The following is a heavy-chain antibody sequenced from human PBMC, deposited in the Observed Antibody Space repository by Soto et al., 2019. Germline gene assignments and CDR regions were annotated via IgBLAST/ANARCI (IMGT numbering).Heavy chain of an antibody. Sequence: QVQLQESGPGLLKPSETLSLTCTVSGGSIINYYWSWVRQSPGKGLEWIAYISYTGSTNYNPSLKSRATISVDTSKNQFSLNLSSVTAADSAVYYCARDGSSGGMDVWGQGTTVTVS. CDR1: GGSIINYY. V-gene: IGHV4-59*01. CDR3: ARDGSSGGMDV. J-gene: IGHJ6*02. D-gene: IGHD3-10*01. CDR2: ISYTGST.